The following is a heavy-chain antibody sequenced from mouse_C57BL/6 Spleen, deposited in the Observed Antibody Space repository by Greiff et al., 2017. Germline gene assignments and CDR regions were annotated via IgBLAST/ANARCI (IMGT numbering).Heavy chain of an antibody. V-gene: IGHV5-9*01. CDR1: GFTFSSYT. Sequence: EVKLMESGGGLVKPGGSLKLSCAASGFTFSSYTMSWVRQTPEKSLEWVATISGGGGNTYYPDSVKGRFTISRDTAKNTLYLQMSSLRSEDTALYYCARRADYDAMDYWGQGTSVTVSS. CDR3: ARRADYDAMDY. CDR2: ISGGGGNT. J-gene: IGHJ4*01.